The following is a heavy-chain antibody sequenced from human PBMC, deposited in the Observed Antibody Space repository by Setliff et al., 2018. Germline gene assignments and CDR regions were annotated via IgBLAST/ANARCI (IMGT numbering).Heavy chain of an antibody. J-gene: IGHJ6*03. CDR2: IYYSGST. Sequence: PSETLSLTCTVSGGSISSGGYYWSWIRQHPGKGLEWIGYIYYSGSTYYNPSLKSRVTISVDTSKNQFSLKLSSVTAADTAVYYCARDRLLVGARYAMDVRGKGTTVTVSS. V-gene: IGHV4-31*03. CDR1: GGSISSGGYY. CDR3: ARDRLLVGARYAMDV. D-gene: IGHD1-26*01.